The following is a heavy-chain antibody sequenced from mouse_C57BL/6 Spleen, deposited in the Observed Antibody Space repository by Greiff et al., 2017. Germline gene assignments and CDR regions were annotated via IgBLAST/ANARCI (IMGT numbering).Heavy chain of an antibody. CDR3: ARGGSSHWYFDV. V-gene: IGHV3-3*01. CDR2: TFYSGIT. Sequence: EVQLVESGPSLVRPSQTLSLTCTVTGFSINSDCYWIWIRQFPGNKLEYIGYTFYSGITYYNPSLESRTYITRDTSKNQFSLKLSSVTTEDTATYSCARGGSSHWYFDVWGTGTTVTVSS. D-gene: IGHD1-1*01. CDR1: GFSINSDCY. J-gene: IGHJ1*03.